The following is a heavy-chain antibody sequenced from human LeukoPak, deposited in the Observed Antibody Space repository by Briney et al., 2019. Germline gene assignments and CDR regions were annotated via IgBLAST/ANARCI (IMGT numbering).Heavy chain of an antibody. CDR2: IYHSGST. CDR3: ARAVGGNYDYVWGSYRLDY. V-gene: IGHV4-30-2*01. J-gene: IGHJ4*02. CDR1: GGSISSGGYS. D-gene: IGHD3-16*02. Sequence: SETLSLTCAVSGGSISSGGYSWSWIRQPPGTGLEWIGYIYHSGSTYYNPSLKSRVTISVDRSKNQFSLKLSSVTAADTAVYYCARAVGGNYDYVWGSYRLDYWGQGTLVTVSS.